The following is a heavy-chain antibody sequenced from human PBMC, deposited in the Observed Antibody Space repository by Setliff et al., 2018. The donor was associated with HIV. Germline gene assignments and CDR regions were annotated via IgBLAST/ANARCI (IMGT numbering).Heavy chain of an antibody. Sequence: ASVKVFCKTVGFPFTGNYLHWVRQAPGQGLEWMGWIDPITGDTKYAQKFQGRVTVTRDTSINTAYVELNSLKSDDTAVYYCARDYLHVFDIWGQGTMVTVSS. V-gene: IGHV1-2*02. CDR3: ARDYLHVFDI. CDR2: IDPITGDT. J-gene: IGHJ3*02. CDR1: GFPFTGNY.